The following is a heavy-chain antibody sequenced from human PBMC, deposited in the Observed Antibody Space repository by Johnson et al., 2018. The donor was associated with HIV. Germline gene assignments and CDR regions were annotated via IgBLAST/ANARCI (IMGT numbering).Heavy chain of an antibody. CDR2: ISDDGTNK. V-gene: IGHV3-30*04. CDR1: GFIFSSYA. D-gene: IGHD5-12*01. J-gene: IGHJ3*02. Sequence: QVQLVESGGGVVQPGRSLRLSCAASGFIFSSYAVHGVRQAPGKGLEWVAVISDDGTNKFYADSVKGRFTISRDNSKHTRFLQMNSLRPEDTAMYYCARDAPNFFTSGVRDDAFDIWGPGTMVTVSP. CDR3: ARDAPNFFTSGVRDDAFDI.